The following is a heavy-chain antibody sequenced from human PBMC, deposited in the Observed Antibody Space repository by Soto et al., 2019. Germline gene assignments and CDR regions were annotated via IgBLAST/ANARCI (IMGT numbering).Heavy chain of an antibody. J-gene: IGHJ4*02. D-gene: IGHD2-8*01. CDR3: ARGGAHCSNGVCLGHY. Sequence: QVHLVQSGADVRKPGASVQVSCKASGYIFRDYYLHWVRQAPGQGLEWMGWINPSSGATKFAQKFQGRVTMTRDTSITTGYMEPSRLTSDDTALYYCARGGAHCSNGVCLGHYWGQGTQLTVSS. V-gene: IGHV1-2*02. CDR2: INPSSGAT. CDR1: GYIFRDYY.